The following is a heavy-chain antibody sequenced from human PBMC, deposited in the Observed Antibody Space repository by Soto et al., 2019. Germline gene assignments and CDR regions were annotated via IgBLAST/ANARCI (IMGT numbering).Heavy chain of an antibody. V-gene: IGHV3-30*18. J-gene: IGHJ4*02. D-gene: IGHD3-16*01. CDR3: AKGYVQETYYFDY. Sequence: GGSLSLSCAASGFTFSSYGMHWVRQAPGKGLEWVAVISYDGSNKYYADSVKGRFTISRDNSKNTLYLQMNSLRAEDTAVYYCAKGYVQETYYFDYWGQGTLVTVSS. CDR2: ISYDGSNK. CDR1: GFTFSSYG.